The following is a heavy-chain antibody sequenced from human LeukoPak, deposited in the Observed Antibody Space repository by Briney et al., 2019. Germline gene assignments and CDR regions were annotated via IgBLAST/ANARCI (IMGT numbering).Heavy chain of an antibody. Sequence: GGSLRLSCAASGFSVSSNYMTWVRQAPGKGLEWVSLIYSGGSTYYADSVKGRFSIFRDNSKNTVYLQMNSLRAEDTAVYYCAKESGYSSSREYFDYWGQGTLVTVSS. CDR3: AKESGYSSSREYFDY. D-gene: IGHD6-13*01. J-gene: IGHJ4*02. CDR2: IYSGGST. CDR1: GFSVSSNY. V-gene: IGHV3-66*01.